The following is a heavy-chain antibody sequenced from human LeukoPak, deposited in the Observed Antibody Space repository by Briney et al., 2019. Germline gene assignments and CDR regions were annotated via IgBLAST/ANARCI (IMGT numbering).Heavy chain of an antibody. V-gene: IGHV3-11*04. D-gene: IGHD2-8*02. J-gene: IGHJ4*02. CDR1: GFTFSDYY. CDR3: ARDGYWYPFYYDY. Sequence: GGSLRLSCAASGFTFSDYYMSWIRQAPGKGLEWVSYISSSGTTIYYADSVKGRFTISRDNAKNSLYLQMNSLGADDTAVYYCARDGYWYPFYYDYWGQGTLVTASS. CDR2: ISSSGTTI.